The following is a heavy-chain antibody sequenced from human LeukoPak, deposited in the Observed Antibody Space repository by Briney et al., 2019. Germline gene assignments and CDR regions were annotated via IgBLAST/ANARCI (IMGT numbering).Heavy chain of an antibody. Sequence: GGSLRLSCAASGFTFSSYAMSWVRQAPGKGREWVSAISGSGGSTYYADSVKGRFTISRDNSKNTLYLQMNSLRAEDTAVYYCAKGPALGYCSSTSCYKGEGDAFDIWGQGTMVTVSS. D-gene: IGHD2-2*01. CDR1: GFTFSSYA. J-gene: IGHJ3*02. V-gene: IGHV3-23*01. CDR3: AKGPALGYCSSTSCYKGEGDAFDI. CDR2: ISGSGGST.